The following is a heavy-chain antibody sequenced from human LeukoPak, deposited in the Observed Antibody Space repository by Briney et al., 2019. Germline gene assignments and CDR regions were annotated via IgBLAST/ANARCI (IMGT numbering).Heavy chain of an antibody. CDR2: IIPIFGTA. V-gene: IGHV1-69*05. CDR1: GGTFSSYA. D-gene: IGHD6-19*01. Sequence: SVKVSCKASGGTFSSYAISWLRQAPGQGLEWMGRIIPIFGTANYAQQFQGRVTITTDESTITAYMELSSLRSEDTAVYYCARDPSYGRQWLGSWFDHWGQGTLVTVSS. J-gene: IGHJ5*02. CDR3: ARDPSYGRQWLGSWFDH.